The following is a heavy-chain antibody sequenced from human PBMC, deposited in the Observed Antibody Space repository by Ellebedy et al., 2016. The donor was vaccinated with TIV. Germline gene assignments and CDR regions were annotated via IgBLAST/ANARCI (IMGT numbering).Heavy chain of an antibody. J-gene: IGHJ4*02. CDR2: MSYSGNS. D-gene: IGHD3-16*01. Sequence: SETLSLTCTVSGASISSYHWIWIRQSPGKGLEWIGDMSYSGNSNYNPSLKSRVTISVDTSKNQLSLNLSYVTAADTAVYFCASRARGRSDLGRVVYFDFWGQGTLVTVSS. CDR1: GASISSYH. V-gene: IGHV4-59*08. CDR3: ASRARGRSDLGRVVYFDF.